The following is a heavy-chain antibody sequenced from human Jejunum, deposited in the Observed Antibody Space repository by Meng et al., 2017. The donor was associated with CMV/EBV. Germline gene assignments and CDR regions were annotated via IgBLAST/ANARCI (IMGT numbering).Heavy chain of an antibody. CDR2: IYRGDDK. CDR1: GFSPSTSGEG. V-gene: IGHV2-5*02. CDR3: AHFVGGYYPSRPDY. J-gene: IGHJ4*02. Sequence: IPLKESGPPLVKPTQTSTLTCSFSGFSPSTSGEGVGWIRQPPGKALEWLALIYRGDDKRYSPSLNSRLTIAKDTSKNEVVLTLTNMGPIDTGTYYCAHFVGGYYPSRPDYWGQGTLVTVSS. D-gene: IGHD1-26*01.